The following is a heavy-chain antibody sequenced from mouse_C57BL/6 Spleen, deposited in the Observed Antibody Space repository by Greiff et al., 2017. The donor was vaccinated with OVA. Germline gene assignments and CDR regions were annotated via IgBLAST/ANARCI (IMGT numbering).Heavy chain of an antibody. J-gene: IGHJ2*01. D-gene: IGHD1-3*01. CDR2: IDPNSGGT. V-gene: IGHV1-72*01. Sequence: VQLQQPGAELVKPGASVKLSCKASGYTFTSYWMHWVKQRPGRGLESIGRIDPNSGGTKYNEKFKSKATLTVDKPSSTAYMQLSSLTSEDSAVYYCAREGASLTYFDYWGQGTTLTVSS. CDR3: AREGASLTYFDY. CDR1: GYTFTSYW.